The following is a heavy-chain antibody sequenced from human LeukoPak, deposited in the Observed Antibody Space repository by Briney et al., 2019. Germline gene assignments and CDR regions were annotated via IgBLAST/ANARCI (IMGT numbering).Heavy chain of an antibody. CDR2: IYHSGST. CDR3: ARGGYYYYYMDV. CDR1: DYSISSGDY. J-gene: IGHJ6*03. Sequence: SETLSLTCAVSDYSISSGDYWAWIRQPPGKELEWIGSIYHSGSTYYNPSLKSRVTISVDTSKNQFSLKLSSVTAADTAVYYCARGGYYYYYMDVWGKGTTVTVSS. V-gene: IGHV4-38-2*01. D-gene: IGHD3-16*01.